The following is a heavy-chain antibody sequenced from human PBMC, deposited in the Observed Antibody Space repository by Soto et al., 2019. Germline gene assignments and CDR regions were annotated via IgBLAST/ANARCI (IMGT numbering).Heavy chain of an antibody. CDR2: INHSGSN. CDR3: ARGGSNDWHVAFDF. Sequence: QLQQWGAGLLKPSETLSLTCVVSGGSFSTYYYNWIRQSPGKGLEWIGEINHSGSNNYSPSLKSRVTMSLAASKTQFSLKLTSVPAADTAVYYCARGGSNDWHVAFDFWGQGTMVTVSS. CDR1: GGSFSTYY. V-gene: IGHV4-34*01. J-gene: IGHJ3*01. D-gene: IGHD3-9*01.